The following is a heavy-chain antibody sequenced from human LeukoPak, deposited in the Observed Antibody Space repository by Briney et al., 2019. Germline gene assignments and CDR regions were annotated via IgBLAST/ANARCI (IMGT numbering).Heavy chain of an antibody. CDR1: GVSISSHY. J-gene: IGHJ4*02. Sequence: SETLSLTCSVSGVSISSHYWSWIRQPAGEGLEWIGRIYTSGSTNYNPSLNSRVTISVDKSKNHLSLNLSSVTAADTAFYYCARDWRYCSVGSCLYYFDYWGQGALVTVSS. CDR2: IYTSGST. D-gene: IGHD2-15*01. CDR3: ARDWRYCSVGSCLYYFDY. V-gene: IGHV4-4*07.